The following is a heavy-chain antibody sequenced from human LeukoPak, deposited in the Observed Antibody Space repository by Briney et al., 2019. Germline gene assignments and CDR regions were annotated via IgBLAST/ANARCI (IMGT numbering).Heavy chain of an antibody. CDR3: ARDYYGSGSYYNRGFDY. CDR2: IKQDGSEK. D-gene: IGHD3-10*01. CDR1: GFTFSSYW. Sequence: PGGSLRLSCAASGFTFSSYWMRWVRQAPGKGLEWVANIKQDGSEKYYVDSVKGRFTISRDNATNSLYLQMNSLRAEDTAVYYCARDYYGSGSYYNRGFDYWGQGTLVTVSS. J-gene: IGHJ4*02. V-gene: IGHV3-7*03.